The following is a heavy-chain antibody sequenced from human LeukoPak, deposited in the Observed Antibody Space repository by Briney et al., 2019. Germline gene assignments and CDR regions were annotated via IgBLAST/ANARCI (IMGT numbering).Heavy chain of an antibody. V-gene: IGHV4-59*01. J-gene: IGHJ5*02. CDR1: GGSIKNYY. CDR2: IYFGGTT. CDR3: ARHRSDTGGKKGVNWFDP. D-gene: IGHD4-23*01. Sequence: PSETLSLTCSVSGGSIKNYYWSWIRQPPGKGLEWLGNIYFGGTTDYNSSLKSRLTISVDTFKNQLSLNLQSVTAADTATYYCARHRSDTGGKKGVNWFDPWGQGTLVTVS.